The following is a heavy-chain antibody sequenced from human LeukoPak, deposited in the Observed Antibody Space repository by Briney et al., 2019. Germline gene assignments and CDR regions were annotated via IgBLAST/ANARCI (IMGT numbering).Heavy chain of an antibody. CDR3: ARWNYDAFDI. Sequence: PSETLSLTCTVSGGSISSYYWSWIRQPPGKGLEWIGYIYYSGSTNYNPSLKSRVTISVDTSKTRSSLKLSSVTAADTAVYYCARWNYDAFDIWGQGTMVTVSS. J-gene: IGHJ3*02. D-gene: IGHD1-1*01. V-gene: IGHV4-59*08. CDR2: IYYSGST. CDR1: GGSISSYY.